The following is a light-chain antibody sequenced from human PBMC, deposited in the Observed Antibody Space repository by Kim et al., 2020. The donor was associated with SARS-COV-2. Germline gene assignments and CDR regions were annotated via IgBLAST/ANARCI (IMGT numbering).Light chain of an antibody. Sequence: QSALTQPASVSASAGQSVTISCTGGTSDIGRFNFVSWYQQHPGKAPKLLIFAVNNRPSGVSSRFSGSKSGYTASLTISGLQADDEADYYCSSYSSTNSFFLFGGGTRLTVL. CDR3: SSYSSTNSFFL. J-gene: IGLJ3*02. V-gene: IGLV2-14*03. CDR1: TSDIGRFNF. CDR2: AVN.